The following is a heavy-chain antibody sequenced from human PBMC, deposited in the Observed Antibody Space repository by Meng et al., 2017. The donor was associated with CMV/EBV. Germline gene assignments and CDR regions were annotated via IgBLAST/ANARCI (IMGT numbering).Heavy chain of an antibody. D-gene: IGHD3-10*01. Sequence: ASGFTFKSYSLHWVRQAPGKGLEWVAALSSGRNEFYADSVKGRFTISRDDSNKTGYLQMNSLRPEDTAVYYCARDFYSDSGSYYETYWGQGTLVTVSS. CDR3: ARDFYSDSGSYYETY. CDR1: GFTFKSYS. V-gene: IGHV3-30*14. CDR2: LSSGRNE. J-gene: IGHJ4*02.